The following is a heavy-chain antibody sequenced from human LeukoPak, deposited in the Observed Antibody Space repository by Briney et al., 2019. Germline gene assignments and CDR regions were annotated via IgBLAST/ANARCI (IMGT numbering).Heavy chain of an antibody. CDR2: ISYDGSNK. Sequence: GGSLRLSCAASGFTFSSYGMHWVRQAPGKGLEWVAVISYDGSNKYYADSVKGRFTISRDNSKNTLYLQMNSLRAEDTAVYYCAKEWNQLPTDDYWGQGTLVTVSS. CDR1: GFTFSSYG. CDR3: AKEWNQLPTDDY. V-gene: IGHV3-30*18. J-gene: IGHJ4*02. D-gene: IGHD2-2*01.